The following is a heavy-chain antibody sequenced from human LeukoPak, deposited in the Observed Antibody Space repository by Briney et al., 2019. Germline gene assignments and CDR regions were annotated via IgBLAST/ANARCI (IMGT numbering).Heavy chain of an antibody. CDR3: ARANSGMIVGPNWFDP. CDR1: GGSISSHY. J-gene: IGHJ5*02. CDR2: IYYSGST. V-gene: IGHV4-59*11. D-gene: IGHD3-22*01. Sequence: SETLSLTCTVSGGSISSHYWSWIRQPPGKGLEWIGYIYYSGSTNYNPSLKSRVTISVDTSKNQFSLKLSSVTAADTVVYYCARANSGMIVGPNWFDPWGQGTLVTVSS.